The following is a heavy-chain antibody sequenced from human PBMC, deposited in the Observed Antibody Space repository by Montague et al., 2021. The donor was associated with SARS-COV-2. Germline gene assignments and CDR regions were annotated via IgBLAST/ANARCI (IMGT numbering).Heavy chain of an antibody. J-gene: IGHJ4*02. D-gene: IGHD1-26*01. CDR2: IDWDDDK. V-gene: IGHV2-70*11. Sequence: PALVKPTQTLTLTCTFSGFSLGTSGMCVSWIRQPPGKALEWLARIDWDDDKYYSTSLKTRLTISKDTSKNQVVLTMTDMDPVDTATYYCARMTAGATIAFDYWGQGALVTVSS. CDR3: ARMTAGATIAFDY. CDR1: GFSLGTSGMC.